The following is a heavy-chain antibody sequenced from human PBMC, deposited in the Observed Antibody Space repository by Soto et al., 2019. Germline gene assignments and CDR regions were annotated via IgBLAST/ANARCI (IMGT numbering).Heavy chain of an antibody. CDR2: INPNSGGT. CDR3: ARGVSVIYYYYYMDV. V-gene: IGHV1-2*04. CDR1: GYTFTDYY. Sequence: GASVKVSCKASGYTFTDYYMHWVRQAPGQGLEWMGWINPNSGGTIYAQKFQGWVTTTRDTSISTAYMEVSRLRSDDRAVYYCARGVSVIYYYYYMDVWGKGTTVTVS. J-gene: IGHJ6*03. D-gene: IGHD2-21*01.